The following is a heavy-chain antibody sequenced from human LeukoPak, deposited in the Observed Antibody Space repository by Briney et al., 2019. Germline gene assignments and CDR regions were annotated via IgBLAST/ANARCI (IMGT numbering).Heavy chain of an antibody. CDR2: MNPNSGNT. CDR1: GYTFTSYD. V-gene: IGHV1-8*03. J-gene: IGHJ3*02. CDR3: ARPYCSSTSCFFDAFDI. Sequence: ASVKVSCKASGYTFTSYDINWVRQATGQGLEWMGWMNPNSGNTGYAQKFQGRVTITRNTSISTAYMELSSLRSEDTAVYYCARPYCSSTSCFFDAFDIWGQGTMVTVSS. D-gene: IGHD2-2*01.